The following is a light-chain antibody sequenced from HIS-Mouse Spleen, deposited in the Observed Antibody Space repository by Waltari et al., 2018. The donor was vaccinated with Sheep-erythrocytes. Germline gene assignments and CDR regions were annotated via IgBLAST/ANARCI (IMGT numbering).Light chain of an antibody. V-gene: IGKV3-20*01. Sequence: ASQSVSSSYLAWYQQKPGQAPRLLIYCASSRATGIPDRFSGSGSGTDFTLTISRLEPEDFAVYYCQQYGSSPLTFGGGTKVEIK. J-gene: IGKJ4*01. CDR1: QSVSSSY. CDR3: QQYGSSPLT. CDR2: CAS.